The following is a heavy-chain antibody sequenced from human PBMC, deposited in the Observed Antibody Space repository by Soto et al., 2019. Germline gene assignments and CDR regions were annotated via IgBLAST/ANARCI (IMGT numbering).Heavy chain of an antibody. CDR3: ARARNGWLPLEGGYFDC. Sequence: GASVKVSCKASGYTFTSYYMHWVLQAPGQGLEWMGIINPSGGSTSYAQKFQGRVTMTRDTSTSTVYMELSSLRSEDTAVYYCARARNGWLPLEGGYFDCWGQGTLVTVSS. V-gene: IGHV1-46*01. CDR1: GYTFTSYY. CDR2: INPSGGST. D-gene: IGHD5-12*01. J-gene: IGHJ4*02.